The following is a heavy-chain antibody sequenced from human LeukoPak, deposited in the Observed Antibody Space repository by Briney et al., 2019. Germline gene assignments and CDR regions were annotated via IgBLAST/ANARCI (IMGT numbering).Heavy chain of an antibody. Sequence: GASVKVSCKASGYTFTGYYVHWLRQAPGQGHEWMGWINTNTGNPTYAQGFTGRFVFSLDTSVSTAYLQISSLKAEDTAVYYCARDQPGIAVAGFLRRFDYWGQGTLVTVSS. CDR1: GYTFTGYY. J-gene: IGHJ4*02. CDR2: INTNTGNP. CDR3: ARDQPGIAVAGFLRRFDY. D-gene: IGHD6-19*01. V-gene: IGHV7-4-1*02.